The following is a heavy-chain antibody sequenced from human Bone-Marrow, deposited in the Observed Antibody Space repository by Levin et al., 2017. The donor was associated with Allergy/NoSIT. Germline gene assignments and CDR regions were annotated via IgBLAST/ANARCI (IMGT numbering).Heavy chain of an antibody. CDR1: GITVGNNF. J-gene: IGHJ4*02. CDR3: ARAPFGGNV. CDR2: MYSGGRT. D-gene: IGHD3-3*01. Sequence: PGGSLRLSCAASGITVGNNFMSWARRPPGKGLEWVSVMYSGGRTDYADSVKGRFIISRDSSKNTLYLQMNSLRDEDTAVYYCARAPFGGNVWGQGTLVTVSS. V-gene: IGHV3-66*01.